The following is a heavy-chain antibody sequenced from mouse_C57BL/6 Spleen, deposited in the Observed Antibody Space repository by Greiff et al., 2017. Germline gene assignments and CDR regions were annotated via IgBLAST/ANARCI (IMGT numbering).Heavy chain of an antibody. J-gene: IGHJ3*01. CDR3: ARRGYWEEGFAY. V-gene: IGHV1-64*01. Sequence: QVQLQQSGAELVKPGASVKLSCKASGYTFTSYWMHWVKQRPGQGLEWIGMIHPNSGSTNYNEKFKSKATLTVDKSSSTAYMQLSSLTSEDSAVYYCARRGYWEEGFAYWGQGTLVTVSA. D-gene: IGHD4-1*01. CDR1: GYTFTSYW. CDR2: IHPNSGST.